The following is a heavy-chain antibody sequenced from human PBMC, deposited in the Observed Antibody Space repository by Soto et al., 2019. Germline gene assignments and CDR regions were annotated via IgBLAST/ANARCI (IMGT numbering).Heavy chain of an antibody. Sequence: PGGSLRLSCAASGFTFSSYAMHWVRQAPGKGLEWVAVIYYDGSNKYYADSVKGRFTISRDNSKNTLYLQMNSLRAEDTAVYYCARFERTYYYDSRPDYWGQGTLVTVSS. D-gene: IGHD3-22*01. CDR1: GFTFSSYA. CDR3: ARFERTYYYDSRPDY. V-gene: IGHV3-30-3*01. J-gene: IGHJ4*02. CDR2: IYYDGSNK.